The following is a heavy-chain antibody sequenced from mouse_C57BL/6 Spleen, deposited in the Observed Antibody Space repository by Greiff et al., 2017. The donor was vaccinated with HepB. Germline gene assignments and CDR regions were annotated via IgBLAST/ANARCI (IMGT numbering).Heavy chain of an antibody. CDR1: GYTFTSYW. CDR2: IDPSDSYT. Sequence: QVQLQQPGAELVKPGASVKLSCKASGYTFTSYWMQWVKQRPGQGLEWIGEIDPSDSYTNENQKFKGKATLTVDTSSSPAYMQLSSLTAEDSAVYYCAGTGTDFDYWGQGTTLTVSS. V-gene: IGHV1-50*01. CDR3: AGTGTDFDY. J-gene: IGHJ2*01. D-gene: IGHD4-1*01.